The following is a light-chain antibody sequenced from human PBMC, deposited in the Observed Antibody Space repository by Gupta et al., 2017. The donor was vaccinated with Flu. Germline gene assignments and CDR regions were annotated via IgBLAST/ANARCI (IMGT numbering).Light chain of an antibody. CDR1: SCNFGAGFD. Sequence: QSALTQPPSVTGGPGQTVSISCTGSSCNFGAGFDVHWYQHLPGRAPRLLLYGNSLRPSGVPDRFSGSKSDSSASLTISGLHLEDEADYYCQSYDRNLGVVIFGGGTKMTVL. CDR2: GNS. CDR3: QSYDRNLGVVI. V-gene: IGLV1-40*01. J-gene: IGLJ2*01.